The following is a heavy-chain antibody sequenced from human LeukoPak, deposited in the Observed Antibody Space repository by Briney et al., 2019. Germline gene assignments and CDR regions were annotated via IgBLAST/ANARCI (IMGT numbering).Heavy chain of an antibody. V-gene: IGHV1-2*02. J-gene: IGHJ4*02. CDR1: GYTFTGYY. CDR3: ARKSAVRKIREFDF. CDR2: INFNRGGA. D-gene: IGHD3-10*01. Sequence: ASVNVFCKAAGYTFTGYYMHWVRQAPGQGLEGLGWINFNRGGANFAQKFHRRVTMTRDTSISTAYMELSSLRSDDTAVYYCARKSAVRKIREFDFWGQGTLVPVS.